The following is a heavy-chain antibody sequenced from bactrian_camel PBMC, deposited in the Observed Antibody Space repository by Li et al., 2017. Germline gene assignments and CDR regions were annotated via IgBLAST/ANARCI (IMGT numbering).Heavy chain of an antibody. Sequence: QVQLVESGGGLVQPGTSARLSCVASEFSLYMVWVRQGPGKGLEWVSRTENGGHMTYYSDSVKGRFTASRDDAADTLYLQLDRLKIEDTGMYYCANLGPADNGWGQGTQVTVS. J-gene: IGHJ4*01. D-gene: IGHD5*01. CDR2: TENGGHMT. CDR1: EFSLY. V-gene: IGHV3S1*01. CDR3: ANLGPADNG.